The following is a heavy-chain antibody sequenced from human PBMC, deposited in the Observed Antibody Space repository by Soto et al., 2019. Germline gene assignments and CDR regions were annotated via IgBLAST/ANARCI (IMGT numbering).Heavy chain of an antibody. J-gene: IGHJ1*01. CDR2: INSDGSST. V-gene: IGHV3-74*01. D-gene: IGHD4-17*01. Sequence: EVQLVKSGGGLVHPGGSLRLSCAASGFIFSRYWMHWVRQAPGKGLVWVSRINSDGSSTSHADSVKGQFTISRDNAKSTLYLQMNSLTAKDTAVYYCARDAYSDAAEYLQQWRQGTLVTVSS. CDR1: GFIFSRYW. CDR3: ARDAYSDAAEYLQQ.